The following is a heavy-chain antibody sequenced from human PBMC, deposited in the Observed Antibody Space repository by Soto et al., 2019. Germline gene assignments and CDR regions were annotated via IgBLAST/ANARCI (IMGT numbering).Heavy chain of an antibody. CDR1: GYTFTSYG. CDR2: ISAYNGNT. CDR3: ARSYHNTAMAEVDY. V-gene: IGHV1-18*01. Sequence: QVPLVQSGAEVKKPGASVKVSCKASGYTFTSYGISWVRQAPGQGLEWMGWISAYNGNTNYAQKLQGRVTMTTDTSTSRAYRELRSLRSDDTAVYYCARSYHNTAMAEVDYWGQGTLVTVSS. J-gene: IGHJ4*02. D-gene: IGHD5-18*01.